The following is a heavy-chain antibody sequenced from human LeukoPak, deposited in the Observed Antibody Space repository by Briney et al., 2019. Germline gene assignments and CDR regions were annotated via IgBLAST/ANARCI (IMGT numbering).Heavy chain of an antibody. CDR2: IGNGGGT. V-gene: IGHV3-23*01. CDR1: GFTFADYV. J-gene: IGHJ6*02. D-gene: IGHD3-10*01. Sequence: GGSLRLSCAASGFTFADYVMHWIRQAPGKGLEWVSAIGNGGGTSYADSVKGRFTISRDNSKNTVYLQMNSLRAEDTAVYYCAKKIGTSGSYSGMDVWGQGTTVTVSS. CDR3: AKKIGTSGSYSGMDV.